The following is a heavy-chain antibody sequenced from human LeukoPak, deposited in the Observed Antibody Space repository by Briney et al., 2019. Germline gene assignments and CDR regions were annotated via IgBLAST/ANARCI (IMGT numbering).Heavy chain of an antibody. Sequence: ASVKVSCKASGYTFTSYGISWVRQAPGQGLEWMGWISAYNGNTNYAQKLQGRDTMTTDTSTSTAYMELRSLRSDDTAVYYCARDSSSAVAGTLWFDPWGQGTLVTVSS. CDR2: ISAYNGNT. CDR3: ARDSSSAVAGTLWFDP. J-gene: IGHJ5*02. D-gene: IGHD6-19*01. CDR1: GYTFTSYG. V-gene: IGHV1-18*01.